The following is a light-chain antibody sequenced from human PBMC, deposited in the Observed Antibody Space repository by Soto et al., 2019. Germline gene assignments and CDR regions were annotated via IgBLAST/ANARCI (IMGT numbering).Light chain of an antibody. Sequence: ALAQTASMSGSPRQSITISWAGTSHDVGAYNYVSWYQHHPRQAPKLMIYEVTNRPSGVSPRFSGSQSGNTACLTISGLQAEDEADYYCYSYTTTNTWLFGGGTKVTVL. CDR3: YSYTTTNTWL. CDR2: EVT. V-gene: IGLV2-14*01. CDR1: SHDVGAYNY. J-gene: IGLJ2*01.